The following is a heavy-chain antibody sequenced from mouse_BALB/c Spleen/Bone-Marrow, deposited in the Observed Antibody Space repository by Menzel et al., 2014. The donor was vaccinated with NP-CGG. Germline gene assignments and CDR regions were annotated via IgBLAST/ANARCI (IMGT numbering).Heavy chain of an antibody. V-gene: IGHV5-17*02. CDR1: GFTFSSFG. D-gene: IGHD4-1*01. J-gene: IGHJ2*01. Sequence: EVQLVESGGGLVQPGGSRKLSCAASGFTFSSFGMHWVRQTPEKGLEWVANISSGSSTIYYADTVKGRFTIPRDNSKNTLFLQVNSLRSEDTAVYYCTRGGNWDDVDYWGQGTTLTVSS. CDR3: TRGGNWDDVDY. CDR2: ISSGSSTI.